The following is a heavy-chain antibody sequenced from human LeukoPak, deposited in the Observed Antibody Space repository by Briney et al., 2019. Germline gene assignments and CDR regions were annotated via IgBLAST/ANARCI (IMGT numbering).Heavy chain of an antibody. CDR2: IYHSGST. CDR3: ARQYDY. J-gene: IGHJ4*02. V-gene: IGHV4-38-2*02. CDR1: AYSISSGYY. D-gene: IGHD2-2*01. Sequence: SETLSLTCTVPAYSISSGYYWGWIRQPPGKGLEWIGSIYHSGSTYYNPSLKSRVTISIDTSKNQFSLNLTSVTAADTAVYYCARQYDYWGQGTLVTVSS.